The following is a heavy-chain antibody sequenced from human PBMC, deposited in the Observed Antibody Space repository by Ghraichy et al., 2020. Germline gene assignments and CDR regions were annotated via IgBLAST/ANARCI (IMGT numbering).Heavy chain of an antibody. D-gene: IGHD1-1*01. CDR3: AKGQSAQTTDFDS. CDR2: IHSGGKT. CDR1: GFTFSSYA. Sequence: GGSLRLSCAASGFTFSSYAMSWVRQAPGKGPEWVSGIHSGGKTYYADSVKSRFTISRDDSKNTLFLQMNSLRVEDTAIYYCAKGQSAQTTDFDSWGQGTLVTVSS. J-gene: IGHJ4*02. V-gene: IGHV3-23*01.